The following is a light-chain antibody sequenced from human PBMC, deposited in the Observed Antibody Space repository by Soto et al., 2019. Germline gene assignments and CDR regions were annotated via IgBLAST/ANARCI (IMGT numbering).Light chain of an antibody. V-gene: IGKV3-15*01. CDR1: QSISSN. Sequence: EIVLTQSPATLSVSPGERATLSCRASQSISSNLAWYQQKPGQALRLLIYRASTRATGIPARFSGSGSGTEFTLTISSLQSEDFAVYYCQQHNNWPPYTCGPGTKLEIK. CDR3: QQHNNWPPYT. J-gene: IGKJ2*01. CDR2: RAS.